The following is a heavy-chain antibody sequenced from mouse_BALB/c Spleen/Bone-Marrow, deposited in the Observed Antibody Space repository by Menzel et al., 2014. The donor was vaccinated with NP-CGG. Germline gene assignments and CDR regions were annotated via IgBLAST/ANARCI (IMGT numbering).Heavy chain of an antibody. Sequence: VQLQQSGAELVKPGASVKLSCEASGYTFTNYWMHWVNQRPGQGLEWIGEINPTNGRSNYNEKFKSKATLTVDKSSSTAYMQLSSLTSEDSAVYYRARRGDYYGAMDYWGQGTSVTVSS. J-gene: IGHJ4*01. CDR2: INPTNGRS. CDR1: GYTFTNYW. CDR3: ARRGDYYGAMDY. V-gene: IGHV1S81*02. D-gene: IGHD1-1*01.